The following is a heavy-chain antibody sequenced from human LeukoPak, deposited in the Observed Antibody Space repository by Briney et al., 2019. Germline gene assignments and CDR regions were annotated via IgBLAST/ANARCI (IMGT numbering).Heavy chain of an antibody. J-gene: IGHJ5*02. V-gene: IGHV1-18*01. CDR3: ARQGWKGDFWSGPNWFDP. D-gene: IGHD3-3*01. CDR2: ISAYNGNT. CDR1: GYTFTSYG. Sequence: ASVKVSCKASGYTFTSYGISWVRQAPGQGLEWMGWISAYNGNTNYAQKLQGRVTMTTDTSTSTAYMELRSLRSDDTAVYYCARQGWKGDFWSGPNWFDPWGQGTLVTVSS.